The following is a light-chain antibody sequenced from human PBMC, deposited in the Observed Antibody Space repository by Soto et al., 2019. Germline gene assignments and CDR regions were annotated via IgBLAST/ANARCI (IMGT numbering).Light chain of an antibody. J-gene: IGLJ2*01. CDR3: QTWGTGIHVV. CDR2: LNSDGRH. V-gene: IGLV4-69*01. Sequence: QLVLTQSPSASASLGASVKLTCTLSSGHSSYAIAWHQQQPEKGPRYLMKLNSDGRHSKGDGIPDRLSGSSSGAERYLTISGLQAEDEADYYCQTWGTGIHVVFGGGTQLTVL. CDR1: SGHSSYA.